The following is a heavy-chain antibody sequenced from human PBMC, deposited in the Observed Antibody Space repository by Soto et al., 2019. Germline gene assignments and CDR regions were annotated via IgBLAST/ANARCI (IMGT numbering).Heavy chain of an antibody. J-gene: IGHJ4*02. CDR2: INPNSGGT. V-gene: IGHV1-2*02. D-gene: IGHD2-15*01. CDR1: GYTFTGYY. Sequence: SVKVACNACGYTFTGYYMHWVRQAPGQGLEWMGWINPNSGGTNYAQKFQGRVTMTRDTSISTAYMELSRLRSDDTAVYYCATPLGYCSGVSCPADYWGQGTLVSVPS. CDR3: ATPLGYCSGVSCPADY.